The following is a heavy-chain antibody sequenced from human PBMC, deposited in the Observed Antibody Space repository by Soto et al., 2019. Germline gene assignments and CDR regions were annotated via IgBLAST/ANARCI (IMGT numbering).Heavy chain of an antibody. CDR1: GYTFTSYA. D-gene: IGHD1-7*01. V-gene: IGHV7-4-1*01. CDR2: INTNTGNP. J-gene: IGHJ3*02. CDR3: ATGITGTTDI. Sequence: ASVKVSCKASGYTFTSYAINWVRQAPGQGLEWMGWINTNTGNPTYAQGFTGRFVFSLDTSVSTAYLQICSLKAEDTALYYCATGITGTTDIWGQGTMVTVSS.